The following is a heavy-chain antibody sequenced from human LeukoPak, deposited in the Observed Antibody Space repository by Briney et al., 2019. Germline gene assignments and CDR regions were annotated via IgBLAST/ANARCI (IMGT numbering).Heavy chain of an antibody. D-gene: IGHD7-27*01. CDR2: INSDGSST. Sequence: GGSLRLSCAASGFTFSSYWMHWVRQAPGTGLVRVSRINSDGSSTTYADSVKGRFTISRDNAKNTLYLQMNSLRAEDTAVYYCARGLGFDYWGQGTLVTVSS. CDR3: ARGLGFDY. J-gene: IGHJ4*02. CDR1: GFTFSSYW. V-gene: IGHV3-74*01.